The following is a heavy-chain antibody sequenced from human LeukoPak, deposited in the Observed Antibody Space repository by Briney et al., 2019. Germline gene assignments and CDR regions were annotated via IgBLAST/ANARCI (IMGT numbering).Heavy chain of an antibody. CDR1: GFTFSRYW. CDR3: ASRGADWYFDL. J-gene: IGHJ2*01. V-gene: IGHV3-7*01. CDR2: IKQDGSEK. Sequence: GGSLRLSCAASGFTFSRYWMSWVRQAPGKGLEWVANIKQDGSEKYYVDSVKGRFTISRDNAKNSLYLQMNSLRAEDTAVYYCASRGADWYFDLWGRGTLVTVSS.